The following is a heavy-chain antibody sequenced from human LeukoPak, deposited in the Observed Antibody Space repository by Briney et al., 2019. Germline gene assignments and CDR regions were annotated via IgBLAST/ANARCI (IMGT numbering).Heavy chain of an antibody. D-gene: IGHD4-17*01. CDR2: ILTVFGTT. Sequence: GASVKVSCKTSGDTFKNYAISWVRQAPGQGPEWMGGILTVFGTTNYEEKFQGRVTITTDESMTTAYMELSSLTSDDSAVYYCARSKSVAYGFDYWGQGTPVIVSS. CDR1: GDTFKNYA. CDR3: ARSKSVAYGFDY. V-gene: IGHV1-69*05. J-gene: IGHJ4*02.